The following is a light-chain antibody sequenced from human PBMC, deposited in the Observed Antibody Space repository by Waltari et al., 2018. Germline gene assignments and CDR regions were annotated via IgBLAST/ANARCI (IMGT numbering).Light chain of an antibody. CDR1: RSDVGGYNY. V-gene: IGLV2-14*03. Sequence: QSALTQPASVSGSPGQSITISCTGTRSDVGGYNYGSWYQQYPGKAPQLVIHDVSSRPSGTSDRFSGSKSGNTASLIISGLQADDEADYYCSSYTASRLYVFGTGTKVTVL. CDR3: SSYTASRLYV. J-gene: IGLJ1*01. CDR2: DVS.